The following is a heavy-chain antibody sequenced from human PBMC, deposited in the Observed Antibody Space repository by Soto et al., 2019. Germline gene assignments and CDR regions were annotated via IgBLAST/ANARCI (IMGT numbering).Heavy chain of an antibody. CDR2: IYPGDSDT. CDR3: VRQETLAGRPRWLYP. V-gene: IGHV5-51*01. D-gene: IGHD6-6*01. Sequence: PGESLKISCKSSGYRFTSYWIAWVRQMPGKGLEWMGIIYPGDSDTRYSPSLQGQVTISADKSISTAYLQWRTLKASDTATYYCVRQETLAGRPRWLYPWGQGTLVTVSS. CDR1: GYRFTSYW. J-gene: IGHJ5*02.